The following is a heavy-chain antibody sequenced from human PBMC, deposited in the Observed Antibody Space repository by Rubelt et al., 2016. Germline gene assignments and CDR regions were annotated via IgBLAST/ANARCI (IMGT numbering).Heavy chain of an antibody. J-gene: IGHJ3*02. D-gene: IGHD3-16*01. CDR1: GGSISSHNW. CDR2: ISYTGNT. V-gene: IGHV4-4*02. CDR3: ARDPAWGALDM. Sequence: QVQLQESGPGLVKPSGTLSLTCAVSGGSISSHNWWSWVRQPPGKGLEWIGYISYTGNTNYNSSLQSRATISADTSKNLCSRRLSSVTAADTAVDYCARDPAWGALDMWGQGAVVTVSS.